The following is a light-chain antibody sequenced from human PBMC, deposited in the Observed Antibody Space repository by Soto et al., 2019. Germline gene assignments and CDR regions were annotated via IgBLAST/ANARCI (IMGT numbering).Light chain of an antibody. CDR3: GTWDSSLGLYWV. CDR1: SSNIGNNY. CDR2: ENN. J-gene: IGLJ3*02. V-gene: IGLV1-51*02. Sequence: QSVLTQPPSVSAAPGQKVTISCSGSSSNIGNNYVSWYQQLPGTAPKLLIYENNKRPSGIPDRFSGSKSGTSATLGITGLQTGEEADYFCGTWDSSLGLYWVFGGGTKVTVL.